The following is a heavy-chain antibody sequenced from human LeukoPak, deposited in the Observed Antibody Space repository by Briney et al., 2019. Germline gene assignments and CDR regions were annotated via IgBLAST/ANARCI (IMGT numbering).Heavy chain of an antibody. V-gene: IGHV4-61*01. Sequence: LXCXVXXGXXSXGSXYWSWIRQPPGKGLXXIGYIYYSGSTNYNPSLKSRVTISVDTSKNQFSLKLSSVTAADTAVYYCARGLRFLEWSIGYWGQGTLVTVSS. CDR1: XGXXSXGSXY. CDR3: ARGLRFLEWSIGY. J-gene: IGHJ4*02. D-gene: IGHD3-3*01. CDR2: IYYSGST.